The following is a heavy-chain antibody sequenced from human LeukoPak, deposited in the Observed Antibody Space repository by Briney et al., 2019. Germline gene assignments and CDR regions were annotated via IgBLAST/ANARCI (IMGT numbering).Heavy chain of an antibody. CDR2: IIPIFGTA. Sequence: SVKVSCKASGGTFSSYAISWVRQAPGQGLERMGGIIPIFGTANYAQKFQGRVTITADESTSTAYMELSSLRSEDTAVYYCARGLGTVTTTLNYYYGMDVWGQGTTVTVSS. V-gene: IGHV1-69*13. D-gene: IGHD4-11*01. J-gene: IGHJ6*02. CDR1: GGTFSSYA. CDR3: ARGLGTVTTTLNYYYGMDV.